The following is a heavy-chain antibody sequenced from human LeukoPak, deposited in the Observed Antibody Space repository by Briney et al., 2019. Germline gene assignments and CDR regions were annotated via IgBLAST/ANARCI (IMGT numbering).Heavy chain of an antibody. Sequence: ASVKVSCKASGYTFTSYAMNWVRQAPGQGLEWVGWISAYNGNTNYAQKLQGRVTMTTDTSTSTAYMELRSLRSDDTAVYYCARLLCSSTSCYGYFDYWGQGTLVTVSS. CDR1: GYTFTSYA. J-gene: IGHJ4*02. D-gene: IGHD2-2*01. V-gene: IGHV1-18*01. CDR3: ARLLCSSTSCYGYFDY. CDR2: ISAYNGNT.